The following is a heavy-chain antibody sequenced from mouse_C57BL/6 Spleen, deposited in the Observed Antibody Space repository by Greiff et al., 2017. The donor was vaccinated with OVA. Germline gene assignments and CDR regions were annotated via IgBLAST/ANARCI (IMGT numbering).Heavy chain of an antibody. CDR1: GYTFTSYW. J-gene: IGHJ2*01. CDR2: IDPSDSYT. CDR3: ARYYYGSSYHDY. Sequence: QVQLQQPGAELVMPGASVKLSCKASGYTFTSYWMHWVKQRPGQGLEWIGEIDPSDSYTNYNQKFKGKSTLTVDKSSSTAYMQLSSLTSEDSAVYYCARYYYGSSYHDYWGQGTTLTVSS. V-gene: IGHV1-69*01. D-gene: IGHD1-1*01.